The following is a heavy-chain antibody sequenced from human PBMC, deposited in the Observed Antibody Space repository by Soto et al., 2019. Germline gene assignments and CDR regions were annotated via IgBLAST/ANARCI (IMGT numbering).Heavy chain of an antibody. J-gene: IGHJ4*02. CDR2: ISGSGGST. CDR3: AKATHPDREYDY. CDR1: GFTFSSYA. V-gene: IGHV3-23*01. D-gene: IGHD2-15*01. Sequence: EVQLLESGGGLVQPGGSLRLSCAASGFTFSSYAMSWVRQAPGKGLEWVSAISGSGGSTYYADSVKGRFTISRDNSKNTLYLRMNSLRAEDTAVYYCAKATHPDREYDYWGQGTLVTVSS.